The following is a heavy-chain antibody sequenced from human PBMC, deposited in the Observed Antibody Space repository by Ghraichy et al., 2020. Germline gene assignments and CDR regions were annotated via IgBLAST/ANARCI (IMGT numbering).Heavy chain of an antibody. CDR2: ISGSGSAI. D-gene: IGHD1-1*01. Sequence: ETLSLTCAASGFSFNTFSMNWVRQSPVKGLEWVSYISGSGSAIYYADSVKGRFTISRDNANNSLFLQMNSLRDEDTAVYYCARSFGTIGTGGWFDPWGQGTRVTVSS. CDR3: ARSFGTIGTGGWFDP. CDR1: GFSFNTFS. V-gene: IGHV3-48*02. J-gene: IGHJ5*02.